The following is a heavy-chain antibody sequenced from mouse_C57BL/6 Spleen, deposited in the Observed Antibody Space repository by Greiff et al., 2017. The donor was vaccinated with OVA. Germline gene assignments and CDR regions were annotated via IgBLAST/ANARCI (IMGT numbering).Heavy chain of an antibody. V-gene: IGHV1-80*01. D-gene: IGHD5-5*01. CDR2: IYPGDGDT. CDR1: GYAFSSYW. Sequence: VQLQQSGAELVKPGASVKISCKASGYAFSSYWMNWVKQRPGKGLEWIGQIYPGDGDTNYNGKFKGKATLTADKSSSTAYMQLSSLTSEDSAVYFCARGEDYHCMDYWGQGTSVTVSS. CDR3: ARGEDYHCMDY. J-gene: IGHJ4*01.